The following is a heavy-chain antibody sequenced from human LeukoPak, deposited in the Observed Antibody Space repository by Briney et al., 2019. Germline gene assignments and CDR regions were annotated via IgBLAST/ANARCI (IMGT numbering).Heavy chain of an antibody. CDR3: ARGKYTSFDN. J-gene: IGHJ4*02. CDR2: TYYRSKWSF. Sequence: SHTLSLTCAISGDSIFTNNVAWNWTSRSPSRGLEWLGRTYYRSKWSFDYAVSVKSRITINADTSKNQFSLQLSSVTPEDTAVYYCARGKYTSFDNWGQGTLVTVSS. V-gene: IGHV6-1*01. D-gene: IGHD6-6*01. CDR1: GDSIFTNNVA.